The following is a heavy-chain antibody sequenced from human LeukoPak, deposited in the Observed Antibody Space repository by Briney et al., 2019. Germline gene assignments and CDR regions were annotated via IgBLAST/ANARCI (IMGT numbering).Heavy chain of an antibody. D-gene: IGHD5-12*01. J-gene: IGHJ4*02. CDR2: IWNDGSNK. Sequence: PGGSLRLSCAASGFTFSIYGMHWVRQAPNKGLEWVAIIWNDGSNKYYADSVKGRFTISRDNSKNTLYLQMNSLRAEDTAVYYCARDRSGYGFFDYWGQGTLVTVSS. V-gene: IGHV3-33*01. CDR3: ARDRSGYGFFDY. CDR1: GFTFSIYG.